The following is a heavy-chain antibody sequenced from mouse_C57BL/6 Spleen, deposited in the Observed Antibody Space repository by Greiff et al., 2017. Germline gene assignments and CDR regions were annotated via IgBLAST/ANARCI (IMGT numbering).Heavy chain of an antibody. Sequence: VQLQQSGPELVKPGASVKISCKASGYTFTDYYMNWVKQSHGKSLEWIGDINPNNGGTSYNQKFKGKATLTVDTSSSTAYMELRSLTSEDSAVYYCARSDSSGYWFAYWGNGTLGTVSA. D-gene: IGHD3-2*02. CDR1: GYTFTDYY. CDR3: ARSDSSGYWFAY. V-gene: IGHV1-26*01. CDR2: INPNNGGT. J-gene: IGHJ3*01.